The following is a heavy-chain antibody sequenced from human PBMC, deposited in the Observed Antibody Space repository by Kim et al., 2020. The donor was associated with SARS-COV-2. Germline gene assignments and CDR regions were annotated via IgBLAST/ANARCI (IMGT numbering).Heavy chain of an antibody. Sequence: TDYEGPVKGRFTMSRDDSKNTLHLQMNSLETEDTGVYYCTTLTSAAGRGYWGQGTLVTVSS. V-gene: IGHV3-15*01. J-gene: IGHJ4*02. CDR3: TTLTSAAGRGY. D-gene: IGHD6-13*01. CDR2: T.